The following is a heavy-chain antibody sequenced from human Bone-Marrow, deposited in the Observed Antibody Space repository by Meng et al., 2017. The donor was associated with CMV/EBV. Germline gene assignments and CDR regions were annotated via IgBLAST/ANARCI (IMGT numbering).Heavy chain of an antibody. D-gene: IGHD2-2*01. J-gene: IGHJ6*01. Sequence: GGSLRLSCKGSGYSFTSYWIGWVRQMPGKGLEWMGIIYPGDSDTRYSPSFQGQVTISADKSISTAYLQWSSLKASDTAMYYCARSIVVVPAAKHYYYYGKDVWGQGTTVTVSS. CDR1: GYSFTSYW. V-gene: IGHV5-51*01. CDR3: ARSIVVVPAAKHYYYYGKDV. CDR2: IYPGDSDT.